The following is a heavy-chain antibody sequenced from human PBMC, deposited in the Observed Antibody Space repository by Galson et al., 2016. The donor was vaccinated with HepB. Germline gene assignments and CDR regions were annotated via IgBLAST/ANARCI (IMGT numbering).Heavy chain of an antibody. Sequence: QSGAEVKRPGESLKISCKGSGYSFTNYWIGWVRQMPGTGLEWMGIIYPGDSDTKYSPSFQGQVTISADKSISTAYLQWSSLKDSDTAIDYCAAQWDLQDRIDHWGQGTLVTVSS. V-gene: IGHV5-51*01. CDR2: IYPGDSDT. CDR3: AAQWDLQDRIDH. D-gene: IGHD1-26*01. CDR1: GYSFTNYW. J-gene: IGHJ4*02.